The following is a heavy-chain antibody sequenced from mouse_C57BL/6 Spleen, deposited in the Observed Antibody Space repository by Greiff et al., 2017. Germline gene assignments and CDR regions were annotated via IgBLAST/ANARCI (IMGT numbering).Heavy chain of an antibody. Sequence: EVQLQQSGPELVKPGASVKIPCKASGYTFTDYNMDWVKQSHGKSLEWIGDITPNNGGTIYNQKFKGKATLTVDKSSSTAYMELRSLTSEDTAGYYCARGDDYDVGYYAMDYWGQGTSVTVSS. V-gene: IGHV1-18*01. D-gene: IGHD2-4*01. CDR3: ARGDDYDVGYYAMDY. CDR1: GYTFTDYN. CDR2: ITPNNGGT. J-gene: IGHJ4*01.